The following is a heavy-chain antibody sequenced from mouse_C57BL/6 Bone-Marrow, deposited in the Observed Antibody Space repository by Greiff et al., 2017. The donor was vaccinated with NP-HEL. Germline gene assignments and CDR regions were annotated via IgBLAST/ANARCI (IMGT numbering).Heavy chain of an antibody. CDR1: GFTFSSYG. V-gene: IGHV5-6*02. Sequence: EVMLVESGGDLVKPGGSLKLSCAASGFTFSSYGMSWVRQTPDKMLEWVATISSGGSYTYYPDSVKGRFTISRDNAKNTLYLQMSSLKSEDTAMYYCARRGYPAWFAYWGQGTLVTVSA. J-gene: IGHJ3*01. CDR2: ISSGGSYT. D-gene: IGHD2-2*01. CDR3: ARRGYPAWFAY.